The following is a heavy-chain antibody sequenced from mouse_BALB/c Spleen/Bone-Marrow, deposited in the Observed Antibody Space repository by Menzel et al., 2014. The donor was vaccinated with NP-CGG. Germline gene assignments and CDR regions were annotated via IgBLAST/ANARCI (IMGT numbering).Heavy chain of an antibody. J-gene: IGHJ2*01. CDR1: GYTFTSSW. D-gene: IGHD1-2*01. V-gene: IGHV1S130*01. Sequence: VQLQQSGSVLVRPGASVKLSCQASGYTFTSSWMHWAKQRPGQGLKWIGEIHPNSGNTNYNEKFKGKATLTVDTSSSTAYVDLSSLTAEDSAVYFCARHHNYAYYFDYWGQGTTLTVSS. CDR3: ARHHNYAYYFDY. CDR2: IHPNSGNT.